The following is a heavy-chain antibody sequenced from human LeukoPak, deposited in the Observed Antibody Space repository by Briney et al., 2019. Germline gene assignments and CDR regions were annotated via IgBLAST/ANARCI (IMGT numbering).Heavy chain of an antibody. V-gene: IGHV3-23*01. D-gene: IGHD3-16*01. Sequence: PGGSLRLSCAASGFIFNNYAMNWVRQAPGKGLEWVSAVSATGGSTNYADSVKGRFTISRDNSKNMLYLQMSSLRAEDTAIYYCAKSIGGGPRTPFDIWGQGTMVTVSS. J-gene: IGHJ3*02. CDR1: GFIFNNYA. CDR2: VSATGGST. CDR3: AKSIGGGPRTPFDI.